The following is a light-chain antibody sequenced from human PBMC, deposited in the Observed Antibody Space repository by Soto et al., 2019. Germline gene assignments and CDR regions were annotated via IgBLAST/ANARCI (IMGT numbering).Light chain of an antibody. CDR3: QHYNSYSEA. V-gene: IGKV1-9*01. J-gene: IGKJ1*01. CDR2: AAS. CDR1: QGISSY. Sequence: DIKMNQSPSSLSASMRDRVTITCRASQGISSYLAWYQQKPGKAPKLLIYAASTLQSGVPSRFSGSGSGTEFTLTISSLQPDDFATYYCQHYNSYSEAFGQGTKVDNK.